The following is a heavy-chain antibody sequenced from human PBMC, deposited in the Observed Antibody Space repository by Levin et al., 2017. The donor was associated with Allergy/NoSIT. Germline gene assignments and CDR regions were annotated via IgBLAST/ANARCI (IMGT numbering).Heavy chain of an antibody. J-gene: IGHJ6*03. CDR3: AAAPPNTRHYYYMDV. CDR1: GFSLSNARMG. Sequence: SGPTLVKPTETLTLTCTVSGFSLSNARMGVSWIRQPPGKALEWLAHIFSNDEKSYSTSLKSRLTISKDTSKSQVVLTMTNMDPVDTATYYCAAAPPNTRHYYYMDVWGKGTTVTVSS. CDR2: IFSNDEK. D-gene: IGHD6-25*01. V-gene: IGHV2-26*01.